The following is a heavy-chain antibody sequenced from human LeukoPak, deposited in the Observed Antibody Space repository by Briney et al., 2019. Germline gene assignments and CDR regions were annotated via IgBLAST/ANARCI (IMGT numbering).Heavy chain of an antibody. CDR1: GGSISSYY. Sequence: SETLSLTCTVSGGSISSYYWSWIRQPPGKGLEWIGRVFTSGIISGNTNYNPSLKSRVTMSVDTSNNQFSLKLRSVTAADTAVYYCARDRYYYDSSSYYSAFDTWGQGTMVTVSS. CDR3: ARDRYYYDSSSYYSAFDT. J-gene: IGHJ3*02. CDR2: VFTSGIISGNT. V-gene: IGHV4-4*07. D-gene: IGHD3-22*01.